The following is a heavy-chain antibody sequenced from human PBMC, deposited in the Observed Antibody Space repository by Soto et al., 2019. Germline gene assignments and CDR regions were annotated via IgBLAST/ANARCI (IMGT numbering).Heavy chain of an antibody. D-gene: IGHD3-10*01. CDR3: ARGARASLWFGAQDY. J-gene: IGHJ4*02. CDR2: IIPIFGTA. V-gene: IGHV1-69*01. Sequence: QVQLVQSGAEVKKPGSSVKVSCKASGGTFNSYAISWVRQAPGQGLEWMGGIIPIFGTANYAQKFQGRVTITADESTSAAYMELSSLRSEDTAVYYCARGARASLWFGAQDYWGQGTLVTVSS. CDR1: GGTFNSYA.